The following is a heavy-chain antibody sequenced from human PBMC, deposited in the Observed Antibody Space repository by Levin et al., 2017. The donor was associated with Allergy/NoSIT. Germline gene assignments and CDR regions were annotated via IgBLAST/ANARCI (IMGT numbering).Heavy chain of an antibody. D-gene: IGHD6-19*01. V-gene: IGHV3-23*01. CDR1: GFTFNTYA. CDR2: IFDTGDHT. J-gene: IGHJ3*02. CDR3: AKYSVPDTGSALDI. Sequence: PGGSLRLSCAASGFTFNTYAMSWVRQAPGRGLEWVSSIFDTGDHTYYADSVKGRFTISRDNSKNTLYLRMNSLRAEDTAIYYCAKYSVPDTGSALDIWGQGTMVTVSS.